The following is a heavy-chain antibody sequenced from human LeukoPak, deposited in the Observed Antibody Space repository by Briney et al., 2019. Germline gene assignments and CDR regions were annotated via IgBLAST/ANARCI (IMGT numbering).Heavy chain of an antibody. D-gene: IGHD3-22*01. Sequence: SETLSLTCAVYGGSFSGYYWSWIRQPPGKGLEWIGEINHSGSTNYNPSLKSRVTISVDTSKNQFSLKLSSVTAADRAVYYCAREELGRYYYDSSGYFIWGQGTLVTVSS. CDR3: AREELGRYYYDSSGYFI. V-gene: IGHV4-34*01. J-gene: IGHJ4*02. CDR1: GGSFSGYY. CDR2: INHSGST.